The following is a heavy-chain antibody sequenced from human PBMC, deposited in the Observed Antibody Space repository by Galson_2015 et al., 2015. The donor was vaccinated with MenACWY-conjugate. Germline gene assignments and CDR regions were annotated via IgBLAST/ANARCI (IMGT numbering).Heavy chain of an antibody. V-gene: IGHV5-51*01. D-gene: IGHD1-26*01. CDR3: ARHPPGGRGMDV. Sequence: QSGAEVKKPGESLKISYKGPGYSFTTYWIGWVRQLPGKGLEWMGLISPGDSNTRYSPAFQGQVTISADKSISTAYLQWNSLQASDTAMYYCARHPPGGRGMDVWGQGTTVTVSS. CDR2: ISPGDSNT. J-gene: IGHJ6*02. CDR1: GYSFTTYW.